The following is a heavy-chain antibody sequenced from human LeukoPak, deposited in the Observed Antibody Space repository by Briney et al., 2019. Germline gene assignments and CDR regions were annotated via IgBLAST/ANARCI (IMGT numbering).Heavy chain of an antibody. D-gene: IGHD3-22*01. CDR2: ISSSSSTI. Sequence: GGSLRLSCAASGFTFSTYSMNWVRQAPGKGLEWVSSISSSSSTIYYADSVKGRFTISRDNAKNSLYLQMNSLRDEDTAVYYCEAESRNYYDSSALGYWGQGTLVTVSS. J-gene: IGHJ4*02. V-gene: IGHV3-48*02. CDR1: GFTFSTYS. CDR3: EAESRNYYDSSALGY.